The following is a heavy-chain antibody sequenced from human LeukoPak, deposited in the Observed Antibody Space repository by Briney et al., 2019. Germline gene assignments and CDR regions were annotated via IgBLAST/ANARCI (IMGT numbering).Heavy chain of an antibody. V-gene: IGHV4-39*07. CDR1: GFTFSSYW. CDR3: ARDRYYYDSSGYLGAFDI. Sequence: GSLRLSCAASGFTFSSYWMSWVRQAPGRGLEWIGSIYYSGSTYYNPSLKSRVTISVDTSKNQFSLKLSSVTAADTAVYYCARDRYYYDSSGYLGAFDIWGQGTMVTVSS. D-gene: IGHD3-22*01. CDR2: IYYSGST. J-gene: IGHJ3*02.